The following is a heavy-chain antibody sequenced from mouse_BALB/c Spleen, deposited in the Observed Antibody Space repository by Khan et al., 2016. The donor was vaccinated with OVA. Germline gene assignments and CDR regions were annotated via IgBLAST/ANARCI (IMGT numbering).Heavy chain of an antibody. CDR1: GYTFTSYD. V-gene: IGHV1S56*01. D-gene: IGHD2-4*01. Sequence: QVQLKESGPELVKPGALVKISCKASGYTFTSYDLNWVRQRPGQGLEWIGWIYPGDDSTEYNEKFKGKATLTADKSSNTAYMQLSSLTSEDSAVYVCAKEGLRGVSLAYWGQGTSVTVSA. CDR3: AKEGLRGVSLAY. J-gene: IGHJ4*01. CDR2: IYPGDDST.